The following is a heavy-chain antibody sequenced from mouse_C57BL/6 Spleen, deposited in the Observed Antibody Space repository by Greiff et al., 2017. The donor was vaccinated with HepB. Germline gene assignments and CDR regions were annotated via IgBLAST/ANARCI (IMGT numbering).Heavy chain of an antibody. J-gene: IGHJ2*01. Sequence: VQLQQPGAELVKPGASVKLSCKASGYTFTSYWMQWVKQRPGQGLEWIGEIDPSDSYTNYNQKFKGKATLTVDTSSSTAYMQLSSLTSEDSAVYYCAPYGSSPGYFDYWGQGTTLTVSS. D-gene: IGHD1-1*01. CDR3: APYGSSPGYFDY. CDR1: GYTFTSYW. V-gene: IGHV1-50*01. CDR2: IDPSDSYT.